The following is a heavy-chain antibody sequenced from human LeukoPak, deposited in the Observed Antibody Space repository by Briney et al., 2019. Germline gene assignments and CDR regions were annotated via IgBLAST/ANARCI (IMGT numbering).Heavy chain of an antibody. CDR3: ARDTSYDFWSDPTELFDI. J-gene: IGHJ3*02. D-gene: IGHD3-3*01. Sequence: ASVKVSCKASGYTFTTYGISWMRQAPGQGLEWVGWVSGHNGNKNYAQKLQGRVTMTTDTSTSTAYMELRSLRSGDTAVYYCARDTSYDFWSDPTELFDIWGQGTMVTVSS. CDR2: VSGHNGNK. V-gene: IGHV1-18*01. CDR1: GYTFTTYG.